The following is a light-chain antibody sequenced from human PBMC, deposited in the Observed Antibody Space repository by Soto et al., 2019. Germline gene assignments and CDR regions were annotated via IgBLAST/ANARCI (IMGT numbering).Light chain of an antibody. CDR1: QGINSY. J-gene: IGKJ1*01. CDR2: AAS. Sequence: DIQITQSPSAMSASVVDRVTITFLASQGINSYLAWFQQKPGKLPKRLIYAASNLESGVPSRFSGSGSGTEFTLTISRLQPEDFATYSCQQLSGYPWTFGQGTKVDI. CDR3: QQLSGYPWT. V-gene: IGKV1-17*03.